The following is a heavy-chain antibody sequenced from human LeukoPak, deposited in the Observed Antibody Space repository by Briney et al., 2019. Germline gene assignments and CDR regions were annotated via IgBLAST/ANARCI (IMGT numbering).Heavy chain of an antibody. CDR2: INPSGGST. CDR3: ARVGVGEWVVATIGAFDI. Sequence: GASVKVSCKASGYTFTSYYMHWVRQAPGQGLEWMGIINPSGGSTSYAQKFQGRVTMTRDMSTRTVYMELSSLRSEDTAVYYCARVGVGEWVVATIGAFDIWGQGTMVTVSS. J-gene: IGHJ3*02. D-gene: IGHD5-12*01. CDR1: GYTFTSYY. V-gene: IGHV1-46*01.